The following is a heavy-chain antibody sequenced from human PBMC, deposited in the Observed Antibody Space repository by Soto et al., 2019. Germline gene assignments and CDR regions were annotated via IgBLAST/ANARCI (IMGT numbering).Heavy chain of an antibody. V-gene: IGHV4-59*01. CDR1: GGSISSYY. CDR3: ARAGGDGYNYYYYYYGMDV. D-gene: IGHD5-12*01. J-gene: IGHJ6*02. CDR2: IYYSGST. Sequence: SETLSLTCTVSGGSISSYYWSWIRQPPGKGLEWIGYIYYSGSTNYNPSLKSRVTISVDTSKNQFSLKLSSVTAADTAVYYCARAGGDGYNYYYYYYGMDVWGQGTTVTVSS.